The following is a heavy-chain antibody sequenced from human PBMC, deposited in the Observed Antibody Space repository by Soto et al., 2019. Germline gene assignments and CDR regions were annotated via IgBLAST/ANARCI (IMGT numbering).Heavy chain of an antibody. CDR2: IIPIFGTA. CDR1: GGTFGSYA. Sequence: SVKVSCKASGGTFGSYAISWVRQAPGQGLEWMGGIIPIFGTANYAQKFQGRVTITADESTSTAYMELSSLRPEDTAVYYCAIRKSSSKIKVWFDPWGQGTLVTVPQ. D-gene: IGHD6-6*01. V-gene: IGHV1-69*13. CDR3: AIRKSSSKIKVWFDP. J-gene: IGHJ5*02.